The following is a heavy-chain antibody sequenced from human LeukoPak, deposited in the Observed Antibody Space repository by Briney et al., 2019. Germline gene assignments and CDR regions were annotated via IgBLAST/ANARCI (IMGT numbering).Heavy chain of an antibody. V-gene: IGHV1-69*13. CDR2: IIPIFGTA. CDR3: ARDSALPTWYYYGLGSFLDDY. D-gene: IGHD3-10*01. J-gene: IGHJ4*02. Sequence: SVKVSCKASGGTFSSYAISWVRQAPGQGLEWMGGIIPIFGTANYAQKFQGRVTITADESTSTAYMELSSLRSEDTAVYYCARDSALPTWYYYGLGSFLDDYWGQGTLVTVSS. CDR1: GGTFSSYA.